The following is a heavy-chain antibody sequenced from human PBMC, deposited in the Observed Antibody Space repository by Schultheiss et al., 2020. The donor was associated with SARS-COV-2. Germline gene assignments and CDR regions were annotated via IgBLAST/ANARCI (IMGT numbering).Heavy chain of an antibody. V-gene: IGHV2-70*01. CDR1: GFSLSTSGVG. CDR2: IDWDDDK. J-gene: IGHJ4*02. D-gene: IGHD4-17*01. Sequence: SGPTLVKPTQTLTLTCTFSGFSLSTSGVGVGLIRQPPGKALEWLALIDWDDDKYYSTSLKTRLTISKDTSKNQVVLTMTNMDPVDTATYYCSRISFMTTVTAAFDYWGQGTLVTVSS. CDR3: SRISFMTTVTAAFDY.